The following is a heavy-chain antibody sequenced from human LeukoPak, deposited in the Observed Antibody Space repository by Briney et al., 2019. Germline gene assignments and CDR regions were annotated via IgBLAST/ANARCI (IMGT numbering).Heavy chain of an antibody. CDR2: ISSSSRYI. V-gene: IGHV3-21*04. D-gene: IGHD3-9*01. CDR3: ARDISGVRYISDY. J-gene: IGHJ4*02. CDR1: GFTFERYS. Sequence: PGGSLRLSFSASGFTFERYSMNWVRQAPGKGLEWVSSISSSSRYIYYADSVKGRFTISRDNAKNSLYLQMNSLRAEDTAVYYCARDISGVRYISDYWGQGTLVTVSS.